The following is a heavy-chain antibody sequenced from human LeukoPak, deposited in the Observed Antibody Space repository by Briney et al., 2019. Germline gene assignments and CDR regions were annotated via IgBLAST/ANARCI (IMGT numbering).Heavy chain of an antibody. D-gene: IGHD3-22*01. CDR2: INPNSGGT. V-gene: IGHV1-2*02. CDR1: GYTFTGYY. CDR3: ARELNSSGYYY. J-gene: IGHJ4*02. Sequence: GASVKVSCKASGYTFTGYYMHWVRQVPGQGLEWMGWINPNSGGTNYARKFQGRVTMTRDTSISTAYMELSRLRSDNTAVYYCARELNSSGYYYWGQGTLVTVSS.